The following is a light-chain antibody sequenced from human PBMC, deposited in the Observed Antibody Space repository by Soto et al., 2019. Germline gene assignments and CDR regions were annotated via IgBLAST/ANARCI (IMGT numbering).Light chain of an antibody. CDR1: QDISSF. CDR3: QNYNSAPIT. Sequence: IQLTQSPSSLSASVGDRVTITCRASQDISSFLAWYQQKPGKAPNLLIYAATSLQSGVPSRFSGSGSGTEFTLTISSLQPEDVGTYYCQNYNSAPITFGQGTRLEI. J-gene: IGKJ5*01. V-gene: IGKV1-9*01. CDR2: AAT.